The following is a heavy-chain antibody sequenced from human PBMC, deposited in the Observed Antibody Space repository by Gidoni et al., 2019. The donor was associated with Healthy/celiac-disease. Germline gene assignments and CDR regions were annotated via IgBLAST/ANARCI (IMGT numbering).Heavy chain of an antibody. J-gene: IGHJ4*02. Sequence: EVQLLESGGGLVQPGGSLRLSCAASGFPFSSYAMSWVRQAPGKGLEWVSAISGSGGSTYYADSVKGRFTISRDNSKNTLYLQMNSLRAEDTAVYYCADENYYDSSGYDDWGQGTLVTVSS. CDR1: GFPFSSYA. CDR3: ADENYYDSSGYDD. V-gene: IGHV3-23*01. D-gene: IGHD3-22*01. CDR2: ISGSGGST.